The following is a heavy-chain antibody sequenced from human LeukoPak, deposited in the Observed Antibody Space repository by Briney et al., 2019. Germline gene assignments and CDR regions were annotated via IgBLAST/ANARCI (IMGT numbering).Heavy chain of an antibody. Sequence: PGGSLRLSCAASGFTFSSYWMSWVRQAPGKGLEWVANIKQDGSEEYYVDSVKGRFTISRDNAKNSLYLQMNSLRAEDTAVYYCARDWTTVTAVWFDPWGQGTLVTVSS. D-gene: IGHD4-17*01. J-gene: IGHJ5*02. V-gene: IGHV3-7*01. CDR3: ARDWTTVTAVWFDP. CDR1: GFTFSSYW. CDR2: IKQDGSEE.